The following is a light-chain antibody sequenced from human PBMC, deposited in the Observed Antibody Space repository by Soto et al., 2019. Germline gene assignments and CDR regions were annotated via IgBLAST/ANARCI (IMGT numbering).Light chain of an antibody. Sequence: EIVWTQSPGTLSLSPGEGATLSGRASQSVSYYLAWYQQKPGQAPRLLIYDASSRATGIPDRFSGGGTGTDFTLTISRVEPEDFAVYYCQHYGSSPRTFGQGTKVDIK. CDR1: QSVSYY. V-gene: IGKV3-20*01. CDR3: QHYGSSPRT. CDR2: DAS. J-gene: IGKJ1*01.